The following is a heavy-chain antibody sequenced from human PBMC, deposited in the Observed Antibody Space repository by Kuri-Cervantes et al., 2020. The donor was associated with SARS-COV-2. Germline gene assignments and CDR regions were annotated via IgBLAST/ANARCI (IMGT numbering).Heavy chain of an antibody. CDR3: TSNDPRRAYYYYGMDV. J-gene: IGHJ6*02. CDR2: IRSKANSYAT. Sequence: GGSLRLSCAASGFTFSGSAMHWVRQASEKGLEWVGRIRSKANSYATAYAASVKGRFTISRDDSKNTAYLQMNSLKTEDTAVYYCTSNDPRRAYYYYGMDVWGQGTTVTVSS. V-gene: IGHV3-73*01. D-gene: IGHD1-1*01. CDR1: GFTFSGSA.